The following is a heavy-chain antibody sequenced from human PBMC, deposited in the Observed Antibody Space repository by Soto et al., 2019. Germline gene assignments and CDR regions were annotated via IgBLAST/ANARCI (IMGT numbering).Heavy chain of an antibody. Sequence: EVQLLESGGGLVPPGGSLRLSCAASGFTFSNYAMAWVRQAPGKGLEWVSSISGSGYSTYYAHSVKGRFTISRDNSKNTLYLQMNSLRAEDTAAYYCASYDSSGTHDAFDIWGQGTLVTVS. J-gene: IGHJ3*02. CDR1: GFTFSNYA. D-gene: IGHD3-22*01. CDR3: ASYDSSGTHDAFDI. V-gene: IGHV3-23*01. CDR2: ISGSGYST.